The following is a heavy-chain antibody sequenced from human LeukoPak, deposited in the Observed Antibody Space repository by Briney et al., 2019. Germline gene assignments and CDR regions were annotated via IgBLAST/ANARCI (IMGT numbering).Heavy chain of an antibody. CDR3: ARARGYCSSTSCYSHYYYYGMDV. J-gene: IGHJ6*02. V-gene: IGHV4-59*01. Sequence: TSETLSLTCTVSGGSISSYYWSWTRQPPGKGLEWIGYIHYSGSTNYNPSLKSRVTISVDTSKNQFSLKLSSVTAADTAVYYCARARGYCSSTSCYSHYYYYGMDVWGQGTTVTVSS. CDR2: IHYSGST. CDR1: GGSISSYY. D-gene: IGHD2-2*01.